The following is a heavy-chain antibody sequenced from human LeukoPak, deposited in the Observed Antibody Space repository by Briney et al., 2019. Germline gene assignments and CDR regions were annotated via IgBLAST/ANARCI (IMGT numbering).Heavy chain of an antibody. D-gene: IGHD2-15*01. CDR1: GFRFSTYA. V-gene: IGHV3-53*01. J-gene: IGHJ4*02. CDR3: ARGYCCGGSCYELY. Sequence: GGSLRLSCAASGFRFSTYAMNWVRQIPGKGLEWVSVIYSGGSTYYADSVKGRFTISRDNSKNTLYLQMNSLRAEDTAVYYCARGYCCGGSCYELYWGQGTLVTVSS. CDR2: IYSGGST.